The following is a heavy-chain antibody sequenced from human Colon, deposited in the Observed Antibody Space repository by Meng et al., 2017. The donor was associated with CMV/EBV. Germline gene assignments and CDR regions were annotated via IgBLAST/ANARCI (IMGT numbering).Heavy chain of an antibody. CDR2: ISYSGNT. D-gene: IGHD6-19*01. CDR1: GGSVNSGSYY. CDR3: ARETSGWSTGIDY. Sequence: SETLSLTCNVSGGSVNSGSYYWTWIRQPPGKGLEWIGYISYSGNTNYNPSLKSRLTLEVDTSRNQFSLKLTSVSAADPAMYYCARETSGWSTGIDYWGQGTLVTVSS. V-gene: IGHV4-61*01. J-gene: IGHJ4*02.